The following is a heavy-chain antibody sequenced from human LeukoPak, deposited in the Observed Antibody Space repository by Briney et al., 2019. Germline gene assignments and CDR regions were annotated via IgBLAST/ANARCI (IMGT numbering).Heavy chain of an antibody. D-gene: IGHD6-13*01. CDR1: GFTFSSYA. V-gene: IGHV3-23*01. Sequence: PGGSLRLSCAASGFTFSSYAMSWVRQAPGKGLEWVSAISGSGGSTYYADSVKGRSTISRDNSKNTLYLQMNSLRAEDTAVYYCAKLGAAAGRNWYVYWGQGTLVTVSS. CDR2: ISGSGGST. CDR3: AKLGAAAGRNWYVY. J-gene: IGHJ4*02.